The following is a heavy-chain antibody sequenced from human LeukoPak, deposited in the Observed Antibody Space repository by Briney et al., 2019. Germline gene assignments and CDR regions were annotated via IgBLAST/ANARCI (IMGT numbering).Heavy chain of an antibody. D-gene: IGHD5-18*01. CDR1: GDSLTSYY. Sequence: SETLSLTCTLSGDSLTSYYWSWIRQPPGKGLEWIGFIYYSGSTKYNPSLQSRVTISVGTSTSQFSLRLRSVTAADTAVYYCARHLRGYSYGPFDCWGQGALVTVSS. J-gene: IGHJ4*02. CDR2: IYYSGST. V-gene: IGHV4-59*08. CDR3: ARHLRGYSYGPFDC.